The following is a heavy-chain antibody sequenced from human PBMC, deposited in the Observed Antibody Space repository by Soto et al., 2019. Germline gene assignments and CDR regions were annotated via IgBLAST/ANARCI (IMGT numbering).Heavy chain of an antibody. CDR3: VRDRRQAVGANYGYFDL. V-gene: IGHV3-74*01. J-gene: IGHJ2*01. CDR2: INSDGSST. D-gene: IGHD6-19*01. CDR1: GFTFSRYW. Sequence: EVQLVESGGGLVQPGGSLRLSCAASGFTFSRYWMHWVRQAPGKGLVWVSHINSDGSSTTYADSVKGRFTIVRDNGEDTLYLQMNSLRAEDTAVYYCVRDRRQAVGANYGYFDLWGRGTLGTVSS.